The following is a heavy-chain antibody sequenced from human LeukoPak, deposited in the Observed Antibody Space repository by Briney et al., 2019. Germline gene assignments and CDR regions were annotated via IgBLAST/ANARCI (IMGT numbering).Heavy chain of an antibody. CDR3: ARRLDYFDY. J-gene: IGHJ4*02. D-gene: IGHD6-6*01. Sequence: SETLSLTCTVSGGSISSYYWSWIRQPPGKGLEWIGYIYYSGSANYNPSLKSRVTISVDTSKNQFSLKLSSVTAADTAVYYCARRLDYFDYWGQGTLVTVSS. V-gene: IGHV4-59*08. CDR1: GGSISSYY. CDR2: IYYSGSA.